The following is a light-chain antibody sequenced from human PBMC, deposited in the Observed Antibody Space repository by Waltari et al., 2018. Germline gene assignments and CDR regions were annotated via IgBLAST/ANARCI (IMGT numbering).Light chain of an antibody. V-gene: IGLV2-14*01. J-gene: IGLJ1*01. Sequence: QSALTQPASVSGSLGQSITISCTGTSSDIGAYSYVSWYQQYPGQAPRLIISEVSNRPSGISIRFSGSKSGNTASLTISGLQAEDEADYYCNSYTRNILFVFGSGTKVTVL. CDR2: EVS. CDR1: SSDIGAYSY. CDR3: NSYTRNILFV.